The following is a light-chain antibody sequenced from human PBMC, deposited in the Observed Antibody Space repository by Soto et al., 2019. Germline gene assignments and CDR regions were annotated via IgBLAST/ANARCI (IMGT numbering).Light chain of an antibody. CDR1: QNVYNN. J-gene: IGKJ4*01. CDR3: QQCRNWPLT. CDR2: DAS. Sequence: EIVMTQSPATLSVSPGEGATLSCKASQNVYNNLAWYQQRPGQPPRLLIYDASNRATGISARFSGSGYGTEFTLTISSLQSEYFAVYFCQQCRNWPLTFGGGTKVDSK. V-gene: IGKV3-15*01.